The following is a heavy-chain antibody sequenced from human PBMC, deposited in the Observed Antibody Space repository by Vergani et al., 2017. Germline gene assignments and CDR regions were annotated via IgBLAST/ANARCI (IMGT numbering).Heavy chain of an antibody. J-gene: IGHJ4*02. D-gene: IGHD1-14*01. CDR2: FYSGGST. V-gene: IGHV3-66*02. Sequence: EVQLVESGGGLVQPGGSLRSSCAASGFPASYNFISGARQAPGKGLEWVSVFYSGGSTYYADSVKGRFTMSRDNSKNTLYLQMNSLRAEDTAVYYCTTDPGSLYYFDYWGQGTLVTVSS. CDR3: TTDPGSLYYFDY. CDR1: GFPASYNF.